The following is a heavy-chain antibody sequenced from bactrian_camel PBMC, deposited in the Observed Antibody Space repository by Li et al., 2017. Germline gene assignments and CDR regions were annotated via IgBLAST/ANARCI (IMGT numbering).Heavy chain of an antibody. Sequence: HVQLVESGGGLVRPGGSLRLSCKVSGGTFSRWVMDWVRQAPGKGLEWVSGIDKSGGYTDVADSVKGRFTISRDNAKNTLYLQMNSLKTEDTAVYYCAAGSTMWLGPIYIFMYWGQGTQVTVS. CDR3: AAGSTMWLGPIYIFMY. V-gene: IGHV3S39*01. CDR1: GGTFSRWV. CDR2: IDKSGGYT. J-gene: IGHJ4*01. D-gene: IGHD4*01.